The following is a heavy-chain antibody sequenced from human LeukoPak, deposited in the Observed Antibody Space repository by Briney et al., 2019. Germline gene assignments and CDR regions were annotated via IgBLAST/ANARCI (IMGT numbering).Heavy chain of an antibody. J-gene: IGHJ4*02. CDR1: GFTFSTYW. V-gene: IGHV3-74*01. CDR2: INSDGSST. Sequence: PGGSLRLSCAASGFTFSTYWVHWVRQAPGKGLVWVSRINSDGSSTTYADSVKGRFTISRDNAKNTLYLQMNSLRAEDTAVYYCARIPQAAAGYFDYWGQGTLVTVSS. D-gene: IGHD6-13*01. CDR3: ARIPQAAAGYFDY.